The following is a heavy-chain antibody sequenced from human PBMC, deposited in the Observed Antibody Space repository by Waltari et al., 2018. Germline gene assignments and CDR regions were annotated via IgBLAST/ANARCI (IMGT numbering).Heavy chain of an antibody. V-gene: IGHV4-4*07. CDR1: GGSISSYY. J-gene: IGHJ4*02. CDR3: ARGGAAAAPFDY. Sequence: QVQLQESGPGLVKPSATLSLPCPVPGGSISSYYWSWLRQPAGKGLEWIGRIYTSGSTNYNPSLKSRVTMSVDTSKNQFSLKLSSVTAADTAVYYCARGGAAAAPFDYWGQGTLVTVSS. D-gene: IGHD6-13*01. CDR2: IYTSGST.